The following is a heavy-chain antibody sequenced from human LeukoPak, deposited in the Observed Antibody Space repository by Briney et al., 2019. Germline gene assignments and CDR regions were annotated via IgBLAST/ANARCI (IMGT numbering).Heavy chain of an antibody. V-gene: IGHV4-34*01. CDR3: ARGIFGVVPYYYYMDV. CDR2: INHSGST. Sequence: SETLSLTCAVYGGSFSGYYWSWIRQPPGKGLEWIGEINHSGSTNYNPSLKSRVTISVDRSKNQFSLKLSSVTAADTAVYYCARGIFGVVPYYYYMDVWGKGTTVTVSS. CDR1: GGSFSGYY. D-gene: IGHD3-3*01. J-gene: IGHJ6*03.